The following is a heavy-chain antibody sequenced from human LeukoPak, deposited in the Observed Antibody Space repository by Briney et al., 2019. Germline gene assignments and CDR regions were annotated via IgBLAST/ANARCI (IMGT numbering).Heavy chain of an antibody. CDR3: AREFLSGSGPGTHYYYYYMDV. CDR1: GGSISSYY. CDR2: IYTSGST. J-gene: IGHJ6*03. Sequence: PSETLSLTCTVSGGSISSYYWSWIRQPAGKGLEWIGRIYTSGSTNYNPSLKSRVTTSVDTSKNQFSLKLSSVTAADTAVYYCAREFLSGSGPGTHYYYYYMDVWGKGTTVTVSS. V-gene: IGHV4-4*07. D-gene: IGHD3-10*01.